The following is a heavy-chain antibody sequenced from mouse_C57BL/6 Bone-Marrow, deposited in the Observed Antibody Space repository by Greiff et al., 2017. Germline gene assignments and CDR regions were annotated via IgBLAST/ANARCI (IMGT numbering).Heavy chain of an antibody. D-gene: IGHD1-1*01. CDR2: IYPGSGST. CDR1: GYTFTSYW. CDR3: AREGILYYCYYYAMDY. V-gene: IGHV1-55*01. J-gene: IGHJ4*01. Sequence: QVQLQQPGAELVKPGASVKMSCKASGYTFTSYWITWVKQRPGQGLEWIGDIYPGSGSTNYNEKFKSKATLTVDTSSSTAYMQLSSLTSEDSAVYYCAREGILYYCYYYAMDYWGQGTSVTVSS.